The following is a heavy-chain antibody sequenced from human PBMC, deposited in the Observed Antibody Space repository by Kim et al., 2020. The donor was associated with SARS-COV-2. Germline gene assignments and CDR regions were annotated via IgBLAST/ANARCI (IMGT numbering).Heavy chain of an antibody. V-gene: IGHV3-53*01. D-gene: IGHD6-13*01. CDR3: ARGSYSSSWDQSGLDV. CDR2: IYSGGST. Sequence: GGSLRLSCAASGFTVSSNYMSWVRQAPGKGLEWVSVIYSGGSTYYADSVKGRFTISRDNSKNTLYLQMNSLRAEDTAVYYCARGSYSSSWDQSGLDVWGQGTTVTVSS. CDR1: GFTVSSNY. J-gene: IGHJ6*02.